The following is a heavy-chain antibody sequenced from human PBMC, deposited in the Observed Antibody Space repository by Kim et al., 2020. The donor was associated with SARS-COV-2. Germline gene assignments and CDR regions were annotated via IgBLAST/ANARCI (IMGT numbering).Heavy chain of an antibody. CDR2: SN. Sequence: SNYHADSVKAPFTSSRDKSKNPVYLQMSGLRAEDTAVYYCARRFYAMDVWGQGTTVTVSS. CDR3: ARRFYAMDV. D-gene: IGHD3-16*01. V-gene: IGHV3-53*01. J-gene: IGHJ6*02.